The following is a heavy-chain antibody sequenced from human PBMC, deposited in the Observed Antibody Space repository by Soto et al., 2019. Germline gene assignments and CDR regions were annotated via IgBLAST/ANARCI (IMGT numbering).Heavy chain of an antibody. J-gene: IGHJ6*02. Sequence: GESLKISCKGSGYSFTTYRIGWVRQMPGKGLEWMGIIYPGDSETRYSPSFQGQVTISADKSNTTLYLQMNSLRAEDTAVYYCAKDLLSEAGMDVWGQGTTVTVSS. CDR3: AKDLLSEAGMDV. CDR2: IYPGDSET. CDR1: GYSFTTYR. V-gene: IGHV5-51*01. D-gene: IGHD2-15*01.